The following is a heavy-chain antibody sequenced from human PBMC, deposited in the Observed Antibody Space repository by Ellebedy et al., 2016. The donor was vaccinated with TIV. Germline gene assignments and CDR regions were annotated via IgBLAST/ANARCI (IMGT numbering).Heavy chain of an antibody. CDR3: ARSRITGTINWFDP. D-gene: IGHD1-7*01. V-gene: IGHV1-18*01. CDR1: GYTFTSYG. CDR2: INPNSGGT. J-gene: IGHJ5*02. Sequence: ASVKVSCXASGYTFTSYGISWVRQAPGQGLEWMGWINPNSGGTNYAQKFQGRVTMTTDTSTSTSYMEVRSLRSDDTAMYYCARSRITGTINWFDPWGQGTLVTVSS.